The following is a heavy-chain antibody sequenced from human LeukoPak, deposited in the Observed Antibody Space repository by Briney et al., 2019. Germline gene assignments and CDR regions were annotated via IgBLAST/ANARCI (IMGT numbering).Heavy chain of an antibody. D-gene: IGHD5-12*01. CDR3: ARVSANGPNSGYDPFDY. CDR1: GFTFSSYW. V-gene: IGHV3-7*01. J-gene: IGHJ4*02. CDR2: IKQDGSEK. Sequence: GGSLRLSCAASGFTFSSYWMSWVRQAPGKGLEWVANIKQDGSEKYYVDSVKGRFTISRDNAKNSLYLQMNSLRAEDTAVYYCARVSANGPNSGYDPFDYWGQGTLVTVSS.